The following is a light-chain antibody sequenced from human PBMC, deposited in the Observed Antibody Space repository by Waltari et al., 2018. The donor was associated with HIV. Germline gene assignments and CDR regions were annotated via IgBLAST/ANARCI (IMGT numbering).Light chain of an antibody. CDR2: DNN. V-gene: IGLV1-51*01. CDR1: SSNLGNNY. Sequence: QSVLTQPPSVSAAPGQKVVIPCPGSSSNLGNNYVTWFQQLPGTAPKFLIYDNNKRPSGIPDRFSGSRSGTSATLSITGLQTGDEADYYCGTWDTSLSAGVFGGGTKVTVL. J-gene: IGLJ3*02. CDR3: GTWDTSLSAGV.